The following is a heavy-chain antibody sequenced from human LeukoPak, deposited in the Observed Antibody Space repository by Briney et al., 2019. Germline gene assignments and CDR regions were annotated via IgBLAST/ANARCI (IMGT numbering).Heavy chain of an antibody. CDR2: INSDGSSS. V-gene: IGHV3-74*01. CDR3: TRDFYGIDY. J-gene: IGHJ4*02. Sequence: PGGSLRLSCEPSGFTFSNYWMHWVRQAPGKGLVWVSRINSDGSSSSYADSVKGRFTTSRDNAKNTVYLQMNSLRAEDTAVYYCTRDFYGIDYWGQGTLVTVSS. CDR1: GFTFSNYW. D-gene: IGHD1-1*01.